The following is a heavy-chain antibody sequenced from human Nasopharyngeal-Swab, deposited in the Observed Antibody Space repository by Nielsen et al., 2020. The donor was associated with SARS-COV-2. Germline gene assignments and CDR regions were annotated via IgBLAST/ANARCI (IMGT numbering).Heavy chain of an antibody. V-gene: IGHV1-69*02. Sequence: WVRQAPGQGLEWMGRIIPILGIANYAQKFQGRVTITADKSTSTAYMELSSLRSEDMAVYYCARGRERWLRSPGNAFDIWGQGTMVTVSS. J-gene: IGHJ3*02. CDR2: IIPILGIA. D-gene: IGHD5-24*01. CDR3: ARGRERWLRSPGNAFDI.